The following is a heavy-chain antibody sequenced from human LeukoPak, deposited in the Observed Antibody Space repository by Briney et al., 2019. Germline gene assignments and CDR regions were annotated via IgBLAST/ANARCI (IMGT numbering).Heavy chain of an antibody. CDR2: ISSSGSTI. J-gene: IGHJ4*02. D-gene: IGHD2-2*01. CDR1: GFTFSDYY. Sequence: PGGSLRLSCAASGFTFSDYYMSWIRQAPGKGLEWVSYISSSGSTIYYADSLKARFSISRDNSKNSLYLQMNSLRAEDTAVYYCARGVACKASCQPPDYWGQGTLVTVSS. CDR3: ARGVACKASCQPPDY. V-gene: IGHV3-11*01.